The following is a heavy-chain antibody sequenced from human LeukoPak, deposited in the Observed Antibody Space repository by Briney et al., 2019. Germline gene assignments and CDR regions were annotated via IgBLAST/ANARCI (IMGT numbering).Heavy chain of an antibody. CDR2: ISSGSGYI. D-gene: IGHD1-26*01. J-gene: IGHJ4*02. CDR3: AREGGGSLDY. Sequence: GGSLRLSCAASGFTVSSNYMSWVRQAPGKGLEWVSSISSGSGYIYYADAVKGRFTISRDNAKNSLYLQMNSLRAEDTAVYYCAREGGGSLDYWGQGTLVTVSS. CDR1: GFTVSSNY. V-gene: IGHV3-21*06.